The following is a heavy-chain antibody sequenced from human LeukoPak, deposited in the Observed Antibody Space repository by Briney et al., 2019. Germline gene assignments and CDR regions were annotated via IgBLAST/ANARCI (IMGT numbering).Heavy chain of an antibody. CDR1: GGSISNYY. CDR2: IYYTGNT. J-gene: IGHJ3*02. V-gene: IGHV4-59*01. CDR3: ARDFFTVTYAFDI. D-gene: IGHD4-17*01. Sequence: SETLSLTCTVSGGSISNYYWNWIRQPPGKGLEWIGYIYYTGNTNYNPSLKSRVTISVDTSKNQFSLKLSSVTAADTAFYYCARDFFTVTYAFDIWGQGTMVTVSS.